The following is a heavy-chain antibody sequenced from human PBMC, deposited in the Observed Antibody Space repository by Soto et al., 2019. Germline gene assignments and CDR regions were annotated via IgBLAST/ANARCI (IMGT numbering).Heavy chain of an antibody. V-gene: IGHV1-18*01. J-gene: IGHJ4*02. CDR2: ISAYNGNT. D-gene: IGHD3-9*01. CDR3: ARGRAPRDRYFAWLSLY. Sequence: GASVKVSCKASGYTFTSYGISWVRQAPGQGLEWMGWISAYNGNTNYAQKLQGRVTMTTDTSTSTAYMELRSLRSDDTAVYYCARGRAPRDRYFAWLSLYWGQGTLVTVSS. CDR1: GYTFTSYG.